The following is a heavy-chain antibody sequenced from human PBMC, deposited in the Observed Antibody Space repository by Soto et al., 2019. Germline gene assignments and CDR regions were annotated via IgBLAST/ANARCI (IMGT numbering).Heavy chain of an antibody. V-gene: IGHV4-31*03. Sequence: QVQLQESGPGLVKPSQTLSLTCTVSGGSISSGGYYWSWIRQHPGKGLEWIGYIYYSGGTYYNPSLKSRVTISVDTSKNQFSLKLSSVTAADTAVYYCARAGSVTTHPDIHWGQGTLVTVSS. J-gene: IGHJ4*02. CDR2: IYYSGGT. CDR3: ARAGSVTTHPDIH. D-gene: IGHD4-17*01. CDR1: GGSISSGGYY.